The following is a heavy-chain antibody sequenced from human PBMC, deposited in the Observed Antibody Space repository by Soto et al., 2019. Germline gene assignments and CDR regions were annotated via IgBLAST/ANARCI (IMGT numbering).Heavy chain of an antibody. D-gene: IGHD4-17*01. CDR2: IYYSGST. J-gene: IGHJ5*02. Sequence: SETLSLTCTVSGGSISSYYWSWIRQPPGKGLEWIGYIYYSGSTNYNPSLKSRVTISVDTSKNQFSLKLSSVTAADTAVYYCARLSVPDYGEYSSWFDPWGQGTLVTVSS. CDR1: GGSISSYY. CDR3: ARLSVPDYGEYSSWFDP. V-gene: IGHV4-59*01.